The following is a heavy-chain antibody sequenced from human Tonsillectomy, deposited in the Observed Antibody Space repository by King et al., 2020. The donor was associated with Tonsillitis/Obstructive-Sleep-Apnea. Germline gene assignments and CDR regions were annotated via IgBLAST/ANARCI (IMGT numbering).Heavy chain of an antibody. D-gene: IGHD3-10*01. Sequence: VQLVQSGAEVKKPGASVKVSCKASGYTFTAYYMHWVRQAPGQGLEWMGWINPNNGGTNYAQKFQGRVTMTRHTSISTAYMELSRLRSDDTAVYYCARDYYDSGSYVPWFDPWGQGTLVTVSS. CDR3: ARDYYDSGSYVPWFDP. J-gene: IGHJ5*02. V-gene: IGHV1-2*02. CDR1: GYTFTAYY. CDR2: INPNNGGT.